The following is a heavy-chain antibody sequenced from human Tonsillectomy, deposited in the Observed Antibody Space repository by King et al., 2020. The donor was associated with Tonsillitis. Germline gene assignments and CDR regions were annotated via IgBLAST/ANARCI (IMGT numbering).Heavy chain of an antibody. CDR3: AQEQFAGNIVDTFAV. CDR2: ITGDGFST. V-gene: IGHV3-23*01. Sequence: VQLQESGGGLVQPGGSLRLSCAASGFTFSDFAMTWVRQAPGKGLEWLAGITGDGFSTFYANSVTGRFTISRDNSRTALYLQMDSLRAEDTALYFCAQEQFAGNIVDTFAVWGQGTMVTVSS. CDR1: GFTFSDFA. J-gene: IGHJ3*01. D-gene: IGHD3-16*02.